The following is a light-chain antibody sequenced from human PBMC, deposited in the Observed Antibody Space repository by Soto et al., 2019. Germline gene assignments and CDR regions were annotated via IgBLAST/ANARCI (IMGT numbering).Light chain of an antibody. V-gene: IGKV3-20*01. CDR1: QSVSSSY. CDR3: QQYSHSPDT. Sequence: EIVLTQSPGTLSLSPGERATLSCRASQSVSSSYLAWYQQKPGQAPRLLIYGASSRATGIPDRFSGSGSGTDFTLTISRLEPEDFAVYYCQQYSHSPDTFGPGTKVEIK. CDR2: GAS. J-gene: IGKJ3*01.